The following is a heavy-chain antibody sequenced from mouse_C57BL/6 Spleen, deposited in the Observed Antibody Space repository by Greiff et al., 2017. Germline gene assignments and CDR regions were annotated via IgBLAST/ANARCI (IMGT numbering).Heavy chain of an antibody. J-gene: IGHJ2*01. Sequence: EVMLVESVAELVRPGASVKLSCTASGFYIKNTYMHWVKQRPEQGLEWIGRIDPANGNTKYAPKFQGKATITADTSSDTAYLQLSSLTSEDTAIYYCALGTYFDCWGQGTTLTVSS. CDR1: GFYIKNTY. V-gene: IGHV14-3*01. D-gene: IGHD4-1*01. CDR2: IDPANGNT. CDR3: ALGTYFDC.